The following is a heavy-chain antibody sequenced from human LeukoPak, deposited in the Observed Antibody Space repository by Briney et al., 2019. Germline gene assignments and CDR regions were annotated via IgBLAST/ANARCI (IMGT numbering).Heavy chain of an antibody. CDR1: GYSFTSYW. J-gene: IGHJ3*02. V-gene: IGHV5-51*01. D-gene: IGHD3-22*01. CDR2: IYPGDSDA. CDR3: ASLSYYDSSGYSGAFDI. Sequence: GESLKISCKGSGYSFTSYWIGWVRQMPGKGLEWMGIIYPGDSDARYSPSFQGQVTISADKSISTAYLQWSSLKASDTAMYYCASLSYYDSSGYSGAFDIWGQGTMVTVSS.